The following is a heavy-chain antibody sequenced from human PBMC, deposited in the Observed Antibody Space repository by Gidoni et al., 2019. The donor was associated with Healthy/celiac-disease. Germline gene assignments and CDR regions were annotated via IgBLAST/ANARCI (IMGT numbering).Heavy chain of an antibody. D-gene: IGHD2-15*01. CDR2: IRSKAYGGTT. Sequence: EVQLVESGGGLVQPGRSLRLSCTASGFTFGDYAMSWFRQAPGKGLEWVGFIRSKAYGGTTEYAASVKGRFTISRDDSKSIAYLQMNSLKTEDTAVYYCTSGEYCSGGSCGGYYFDYWGQGTLVTVSS. V-gene: IGHV3-49*03. J-gene: IGHJ4*02. CDR1: GFTFGDYA. CDR3: TSGEYCSGGSCGGYYFDY.